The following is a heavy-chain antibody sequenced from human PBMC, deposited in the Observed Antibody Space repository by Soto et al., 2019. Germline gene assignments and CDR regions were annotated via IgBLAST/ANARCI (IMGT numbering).Heavy chain of an antibody. V-gene: IGHV4-31*03. CDR3: AATGGRDYYYYYMDV. J-gene: IGHJ6*03. CDR1: GGSISSGGYY. CDR2: IYYSGST. D-gene: IGHD4-17*01. Sequence: QVQLQESGPGLVKPSQTLSLTCTVSGGSISSGGYYWSWIRQHPGKGLEGIGYIYYSGSTSYNPSLKSRVTISVDTSKNQFSLKLSSVTAADTAVYYCAATGGRDYYYYYMDVWGKGTTVTVSS.